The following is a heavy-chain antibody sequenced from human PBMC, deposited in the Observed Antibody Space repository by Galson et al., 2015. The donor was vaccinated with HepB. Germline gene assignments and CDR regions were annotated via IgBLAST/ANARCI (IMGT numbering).Heavy chain of an antibody. CDR2: LSSSGGGT. Sequence: SLRLSCAASGFTFRNYVMTWVRQAPGKGLEWVSSLSSSGGGTHYADSVKGRVTISRDNSKNTLYLQMHSLRAEDTAVYYCAKSYFDVSGYLDWGQGTLVTVSS. V-gene: IGHV3-23*01. CDR3: AKSYFDVSGYLD. J-gene: IGHJ4*02. CDR1: GFTFRNYV. D-gene: IGHD3-22*01.